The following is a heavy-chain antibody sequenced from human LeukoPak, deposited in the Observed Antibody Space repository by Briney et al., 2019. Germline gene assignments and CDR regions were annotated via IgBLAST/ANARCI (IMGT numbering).Heavy chain of an antibody. D-gene: IGHD6-6*01. CDR3: ARVLSVGYSSSLKWFDP. Sequence: SVKVSCKASGGTFSSYAISWVRQAPGQGLEWMGRIIPILGIANYAQKFQGRVTITADKSTSTAYMELSSLRSEDTAVYYCARVLSVGYSSSLKWFDPWGQGTLVTVSS. CDR1: GGTFSSYA. J-gene: IGHJ5*02. V-gene: IGHV1-69*04. CDR2: IIPILGIA.